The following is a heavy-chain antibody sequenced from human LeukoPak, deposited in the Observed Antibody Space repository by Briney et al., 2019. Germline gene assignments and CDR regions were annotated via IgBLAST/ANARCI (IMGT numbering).Heavy chain of an antibody. J-gene: IGHJ4*02. CDR2: IWYDGSNK. V-gene: IGHV3-30*02. CDR3: ATRAHYYDSSGYYPDDY. D-gene: IGHD3-22*01. Sequence: GGSLRLSCAASGFTFSSYGMHWVRQAPGKGLEWVAVIWYDGSNKYYADSVKGRFTISRDNSKNTLYLQMNSLRSEDTAVYYCATRAHYYDSSGYYPDDYWGQGTLVTVSS. CDR1: GFTFSSYG.